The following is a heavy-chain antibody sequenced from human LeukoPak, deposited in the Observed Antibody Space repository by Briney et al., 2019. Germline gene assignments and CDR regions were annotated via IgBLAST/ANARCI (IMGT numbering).Heavy chain of an antibody. CDR2: IKHNGDEL. CDR3: ARELRTFDS. V-gene: IGHV3-7*01. D-gene: IGHD3-16*01. J-gene: IGHJ4*02. Sequence: GGSLRLSCAASGFTFSSYWMTWVRQAPGKGLEGVANIKHNGDELNYVDSVEDRFTISRDNAKNSLYLHMTSLRAEDTAVYYCARELRTFDSWGQGTLVTVSS. CDR1: GFTFSSYW.